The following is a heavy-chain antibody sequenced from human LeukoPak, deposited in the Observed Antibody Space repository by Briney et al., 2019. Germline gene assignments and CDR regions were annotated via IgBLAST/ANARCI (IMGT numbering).Heavy chain of an antibody. Sequence: KGGESLKISCKGSGYSFTNYWIGWVRQMPGKGLEWMGIIYPDDSDTRYSPSFQGQVTISVDKSISTAYLQWSSLKASDTAMYYCAKLGAYTSSWYGFVDYWGQGTLITVSS. CDR1: GYSFTNYW. V-gene: IGHV5-51*01. CDR2: IYPDDSDT. CDR3: AKLGAYTSSWYGFVDY. J-gene: IGHJ4*02. D-gene: IGHD6-19*01.